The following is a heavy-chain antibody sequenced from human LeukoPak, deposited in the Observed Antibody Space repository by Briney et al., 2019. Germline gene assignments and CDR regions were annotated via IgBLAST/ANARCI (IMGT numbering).Heavy chain of an antibody. Sequence: ASVKVSCKASGYTFTSYDINWVRQATGQGLEWMGWMNPNSGNTGYAQKFQGRVTMTRDTSISTAYMDLSRLRSDDTAVYYCARASGSYYGFDYWGQGTLVTVSS. CDR2: MNPNSGNT. D-gene: IGHD1-26*01. V-gene: IGHV1-8*01. CDR1: GYTFTSYD. J-gene: IGHJ4*02. CDR3: ARASGSYYGFDY.